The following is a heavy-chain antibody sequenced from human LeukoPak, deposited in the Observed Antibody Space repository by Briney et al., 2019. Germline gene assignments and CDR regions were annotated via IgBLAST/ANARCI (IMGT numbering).Heavy chain of an antibody. Sequence: GGSLRLSCAASGFTFSDYYMSWIRQAPGKGLEWVSYISSSGSTIYYADSVKGRFTISRDNAKNSLYLQMNSLRAEDTAVYYCASGPPESPSDYVWGSYRHITNHFGYWGQGTLVTVSS. V-gene: IGHV3-11*01. J-gene: IGHJ4*02. CDR1: GFTFSDYY. CDR3: ASGPPESPSDYVWGSYRHITNHFGY. CDR2: ISSSGSTI. D-gene: IGHD3-16*02.